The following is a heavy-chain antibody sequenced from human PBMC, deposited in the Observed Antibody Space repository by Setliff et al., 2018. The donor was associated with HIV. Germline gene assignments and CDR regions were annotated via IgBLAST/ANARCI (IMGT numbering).Heavy chain of an antibody. D-gene: IGHD2-2*01. CDR1: GGSIRSYY. CDR3: ARLDCSSSSGFVDY. CDR2: IYPGGGSI. Sequence: SETLSLTCTVSGGSIRSYYWNWLRQPPGKGLELIGYIYPGGGSINYNPSLKSRLTISVDTSKNQLSLKLRSVTAADTAVYYCARLDCSSSSGFVDYWGQGTLVTVSS. J-gene: IGHJ4*02. V-gene: IGHV4-4*09.